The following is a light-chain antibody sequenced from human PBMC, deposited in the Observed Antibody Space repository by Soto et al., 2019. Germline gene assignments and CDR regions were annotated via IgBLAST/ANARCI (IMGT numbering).Light chain of an antibody. J-gene: IGKJ2*01. CDR2: DAS. CDR1: QSVSSY. Sequence: EIVLTQSPANLSLSPGERATLSCRASQSVSSYLAWYQQKPGQAPRLLIYDASNSATGIPARFSGSGSGTDFTLTISSLEPEDFAVYYCQQRSNWPPYTFGQGTKLEIK. CDR3: QQRSNWPPYT. V-gene: IGKV3-11*01.